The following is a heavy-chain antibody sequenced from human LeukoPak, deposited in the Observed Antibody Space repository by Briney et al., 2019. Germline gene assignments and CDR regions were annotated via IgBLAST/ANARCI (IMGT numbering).Heavy chain of an antibody. V-gene: IGHV4-39*01. D-gene: IGHD2-21*01. CDR3: ARRGLVVVPF. CDR2: IYYGGTT. CDR1: GVSVSSSDSY. J-gene: IGHJ4*02. Sequence: SETLSLTCTVSGVSVSSSDSYWVWVRQPPGKGLEWVGNIYYGGTTYSNPSLKSRVTISADTSKNQFSLKLTSVTAADTAIYYCARRGLVVVPFWGQGTLVTVSS.